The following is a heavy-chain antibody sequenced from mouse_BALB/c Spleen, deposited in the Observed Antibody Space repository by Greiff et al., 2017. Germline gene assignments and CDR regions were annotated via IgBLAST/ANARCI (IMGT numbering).Heavy chain of an antibody. CDR2: INPSNGRT. Sequence: AQLQQPGAELVKPGASVKLSCKASGYTFTSYWMHWVKQRPGQGLEWIGEINPSNGRTNYNEKFKSKATLTVDKSSSTAYMQLSSLTSEDSAVYYCALYYYGSRGAMDYWGQGTSVTVSS. CDR1: GYTFTSYW. D-gene: IGHD1-1*01. V-gene: IGHV1S81*02. J-gene: IGHJ4*01. CDR3: ALYYYGSRGAMDY.